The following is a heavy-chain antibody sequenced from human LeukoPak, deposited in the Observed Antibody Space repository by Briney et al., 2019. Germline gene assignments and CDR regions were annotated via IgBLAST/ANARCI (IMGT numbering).Heavy chain of an antibody. Sequence: ASVKVSCKASGFTFTSYGFSWVRQAPGQGFEWMGWISGYSGNTNSAQKLQGRVTMTTDTSTSTVYMELRSLRYADTAGYYCARNGRGGSGSYFDYWGQGTLVTVSS. CDR3: ARNGRGGSGSYFDY. V-gene: IGHV1-18*01. CDR1: GFTFTSYG. J-gene: IGHJ4*02. D-gene: IGHD3-10*01. CDR2: ISGYSGNT.